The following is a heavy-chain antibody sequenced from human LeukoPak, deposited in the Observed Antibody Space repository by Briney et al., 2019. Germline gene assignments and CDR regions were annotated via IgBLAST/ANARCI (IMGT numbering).Heavy chain of an antibody. CDR1: GGSFSGYS. D-gene: IGHD4-23*01. Sequence: SETLSLTCAVYGGSFSGYSWSWIRQPPGKVLEWIGYIYYSGSTYYNPSLKSRVTISVDTSKNQFSLKLSSVTAADTAVYYCARDHGGNSYWGQGTLVTVSS. CDR3: ARDHGGNSY. V-gene: IGHV4-30-4*07. CDR2: IYYSGST. J-gene: IGHJ4*02.